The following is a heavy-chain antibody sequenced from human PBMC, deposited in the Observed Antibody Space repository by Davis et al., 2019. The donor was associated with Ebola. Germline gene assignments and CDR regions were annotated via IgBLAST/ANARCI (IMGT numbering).Heavy chain of an antibody. CDR2: ISDISSYT. J-gene: IGHJ4*02. D-gene: IGHD3-16*02. CDR1: GFTFSDYY. Sequence: GESLKISCDASGFTFSDYYMSWIRQAPGKGLEWVSYISDISSYTNYAASVRGRFTVSRDNAKNSLFLEMTSLRDEDSAVYYCVRADYDYVWGSYRYDYWGQGTLVTVSS. CDR3: VRADYDYVWGSYRYDY. V-gene: IGHV3-11*05.